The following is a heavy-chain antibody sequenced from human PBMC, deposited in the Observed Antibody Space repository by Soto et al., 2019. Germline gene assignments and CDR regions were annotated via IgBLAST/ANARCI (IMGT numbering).Heavy chain of an antibody. Sequence: QVQLVESGGGVVQPGRSLRLSCAASGFTFSSYGMHWVRQAPGKGLEWVAVISYDGSNKYYADSVKGRFTISRDNSKNTLYLRMNSLRAEDTAVYYCAKGLENYYYMDVWGKGTTVTVSS. J-gene: IGHJ6*03. CDR2: ISYDGSNK. V-gene: IGHV3-30*18. CDR3: AKGLENYYYMDV. CDR1: GFTFSSYG.